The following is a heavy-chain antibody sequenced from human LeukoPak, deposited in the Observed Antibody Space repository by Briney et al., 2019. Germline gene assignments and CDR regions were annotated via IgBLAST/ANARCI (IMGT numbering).Heavy chain of an antibody. D-gene: IGHD5-24*01. CDR1: GGSISSYY. CDR2: IYYSGST. V-gene: IGHV4-59*01. Sequence: SETLSLTCTVSGGSISSYYWSWIRQPPGKGLEWIGYIYYSGSTNYDPSLKSRVTISVDTSKNQFSLKLSSVTAADTAVYYCARVQDGYNPPGEAFDIWGQGTMVTVSS. CDR3: ARVQDGYNPPGEAFDI. J-gene: IGHJ3*02.